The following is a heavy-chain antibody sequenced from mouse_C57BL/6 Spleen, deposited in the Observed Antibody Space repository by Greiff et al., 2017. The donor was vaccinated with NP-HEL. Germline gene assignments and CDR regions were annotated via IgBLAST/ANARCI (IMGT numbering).Heavy chain of an antibody. Sequence: EVKLMESGGDLVKPGGSLKLSCAASGFTFSSYGMSWVRQTPDKRLEWVATISSGGSYTYYPDSVKGRFTISRDNAKNTLYLQMSSLKSEDTAMYYCARYPDAGYFDYWGQGTTLTVSS. CDR2: ISSGGSYT. V-gene: IGHV5-6*01. J-gene: IGHJ2*01. CDR1: GFTFSSYG. CDR3: ARYPDAGYFDY. D-gene: IGHD5-1*01.